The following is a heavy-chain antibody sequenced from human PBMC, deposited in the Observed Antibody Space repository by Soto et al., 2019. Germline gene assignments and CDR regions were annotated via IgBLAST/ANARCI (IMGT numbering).Heavy chain of an antibody. V-gene: IGHV1-18*01. CDR2: ISAYNANA. CDR3: ARENSYFDY. Sequence: QIQLLQSGAEVKKPGASVKVTCKASGYTLRNFGISWVRQAPGQGLEWMGWISAYNANANYAQKFQGRLTMTADTSTSTAYMELRSLRSDDTAVYYCARENSYFDYWVPGTLVTVSS. CDR1: GYTLRNFG. J-gene: IGHJ4*02.